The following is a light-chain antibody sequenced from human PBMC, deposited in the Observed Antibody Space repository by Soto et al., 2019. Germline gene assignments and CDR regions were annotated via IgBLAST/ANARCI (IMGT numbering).Light chain of an antibody. J-gene: IGKJ2*01. CDR3: QQSYSTMYT. CDR2: AAS. CDR1: QSISSY. Sequence: DIQMTQSPSSLSASVGDRVTITCRASQSISSYLNWYQQKPGKAPKLLIYAASSLQSGVPSRFSGSGSGTAFTLTISSLQPEDFATYYCQQSYSTMYTFGKGTKLEIK. V-gene: IGKV1-39*01.